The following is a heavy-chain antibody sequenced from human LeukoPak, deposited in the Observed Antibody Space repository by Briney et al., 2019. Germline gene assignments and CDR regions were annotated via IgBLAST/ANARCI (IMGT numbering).Heavy chain of an antibody. Sequence: SETLSLTCTVSGGSISSYYWSWIRQPPGKGLEWIGYIYYSGSTNYNPSLKSRVTISVDTSKNQFSLKLSSVTAADTAVYYCARLSYYDILTGLDEYYFDYWGQGTLVTVSS. CDR1: GGSISSYY. CDR2: IYYSGST. D-gene: IGHD3-9*01. CDR3: ARLSYYDILTGLDEYYFDY. V-gene: IGHV4-59*08. J-gene: IGHJ4*02.